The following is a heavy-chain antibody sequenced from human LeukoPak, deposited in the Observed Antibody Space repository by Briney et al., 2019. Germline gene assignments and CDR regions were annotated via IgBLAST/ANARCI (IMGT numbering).Heavy chain of an antibody. J-gene: IGHJ2*01. CDR1: GYTFTSNY. Sequence: ASVKVSCKAFGYTFTSNYMHWVRQAPGQGPEWMGVISPTGGSTTYAQKFQGRVTLTRDMSTSTDYLELSSLRSDDTAVYYCARDPPIVGATRDWYFDLWGRGTLVTVSS. CDR3: ARDPPIVGATRDWYFDL. V-gene: IGHV1-46*01. D-gene: IGHD1-26*01. CDR2: ISPTGGST.